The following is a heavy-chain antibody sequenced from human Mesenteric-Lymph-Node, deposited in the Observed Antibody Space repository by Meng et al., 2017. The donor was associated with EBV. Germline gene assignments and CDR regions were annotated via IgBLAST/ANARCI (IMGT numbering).Heavy chain of an antibody. Sequence: QVQLLESGPARVKPSGPLSLSSPASGGSISTSNWWGWVRQPPGKGLEWIGEIYHSGSTNYNPSLKTRVNMSVDKSKNQFSLNLNSVTAADTAVYYCAKDWSVGAGSGSHYWGQGTLVTVSS. D-gene: IGHD1-26*01. J-gene: IGHJ4*02. CDR3: AKDWSVGAGSGSHY. CDR1: GGSISTSNW. CDR2: IYHSGST. V-gene: IGHV4-4*02.